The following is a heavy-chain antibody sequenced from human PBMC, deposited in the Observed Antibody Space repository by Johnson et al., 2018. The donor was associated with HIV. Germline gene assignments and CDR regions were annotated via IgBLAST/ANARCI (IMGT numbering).Heavy chain of an antibody. V-gene: IGHV3-43D*03. Sequence: VQLVESGGVVVQPGGSLRRSCAGSGLTFHDYGMHWVRQPAGKGLEWVSLRRRDGATSYYEDAVQGRFTSSRDNRKSSLYLQMTGLRAEDTAFYYCVGSSIIAFDIWGRGTVVTVSS. D-gene: IGHD6-6*01. CDR2: RRRDGATS. CDR3: VGSSIIAFDI. J-gene: IGHJ3*02. CDR1: GLTFHDYG.